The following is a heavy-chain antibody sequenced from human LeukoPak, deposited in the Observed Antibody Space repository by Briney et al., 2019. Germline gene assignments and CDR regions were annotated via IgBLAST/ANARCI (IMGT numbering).Heavy chain of an antibody. J-gene: IGHJ3*02. Sequence: SVKVSCKASGYTFTRYYMHWVRQAPGQGLEWMGWINPNRGGTNYAQKFQGRVTMTRDTSISTAYMELSRLRSDDTAVYYCAQGEGYCSSTSCYYDAFDIWGQGTMVTVSS. V-gene: IGHV1-2*02. CDR3: AQGEGYCSSTSCYYDAFDI. D-gene: IGHD2-2*01. CDR1: GYTFTRYY. CDR2: INPNRGGT.